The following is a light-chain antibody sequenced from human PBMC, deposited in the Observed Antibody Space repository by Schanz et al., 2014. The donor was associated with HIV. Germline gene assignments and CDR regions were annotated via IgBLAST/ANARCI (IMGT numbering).Light chain of an antibody. CDR2: GAS. J-gene: IGKJ1*01. V-gene: IGKV3-20*01. CDR3: LQYHAYPWT. Sequence: EIVLTQSPGTLSLSPGERATLSCRASQSVSSSYLAWYQQKPGQAPRLLISGASSRATGIPDRFSGGGSGTDFTLTISSLQPDDYATYYCLQYHAYPWTFGQGTNVDVK. CDR1: QSVSSSY.